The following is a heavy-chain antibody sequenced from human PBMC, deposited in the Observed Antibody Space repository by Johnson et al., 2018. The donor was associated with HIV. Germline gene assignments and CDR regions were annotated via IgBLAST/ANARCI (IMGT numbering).Heavy chain of an antibody. CDR3: ARVTGRTLAARYDAFDI. CDR2: ISSSGGRT. V-gene: IGHV3-64*07. CDR1: GFTFSTHW. Sequence: VQLVESGGGLVQPGRSLRLSCAACGFTFSTHWMTRVRQAPGKGLEYVSAISSSGGRTYYADSVKGRFTISRDNSKNTLYLQLGSLRDEDMAVYYCARVTGRTLAARYDAFDIWGQGTMVTVSS. J-gene: IGHJ3*02. D-gene: IGHD6-6*01.